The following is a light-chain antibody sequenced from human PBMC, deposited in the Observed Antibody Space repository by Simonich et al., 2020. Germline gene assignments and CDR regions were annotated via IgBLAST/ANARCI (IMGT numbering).Light chain of an antibody. CDR2: AAS. Sequence: DIQMTQSPSSLSASVGDRITITCRASQSISSYLNLYQQKPGKAPKLLIYAASSLQSGVPSRFSGSGSGTDFTLTISSLQPEDFATHYCQQSYSTPYTFGQGTKLEIK. CDR1: QSISSY. J-gene: IGKJ2*01. CDR3: QQSYSTPYT. V-gene: IGKV1-39*01.